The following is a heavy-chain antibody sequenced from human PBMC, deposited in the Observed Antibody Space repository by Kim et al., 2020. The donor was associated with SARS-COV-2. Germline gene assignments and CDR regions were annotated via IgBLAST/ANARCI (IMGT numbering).Heavy chain of an antibody. Sequence: ADSVKGRLPISRDNSKNTLYLQMNSLRAEDTAVYYCARDVSLGELLPRGVWGQGTTVTVSS. J-gene: IGHJ6*02. V-gene: IGHV3-33*01. D-gene: IGHD3-10*01. CDR3: ARDVSLGELLPRGV.